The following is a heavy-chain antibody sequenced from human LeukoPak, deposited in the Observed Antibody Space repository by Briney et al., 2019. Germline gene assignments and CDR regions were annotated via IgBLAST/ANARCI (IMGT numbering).Heavy chain of an antibody. D-gene: IGHD3-22*01. V-gene: IGHV3-11*04. Sequence: GGSLRLSCAASGFTFSDYYMSWIRQAPGKGLEWVSYISSSGSTIYYADSVKGRFTISRDNAKNSLYLQMNSLRAEDTAVYYCARLLAGSGYARDAFDIWGQGTMVTVSS. CDR3: ARLLAGSGYARDAFDI. J-gene: IGHJ3*02. CDR2: ISSSGSTI. CDR1: GFTFSDYY.